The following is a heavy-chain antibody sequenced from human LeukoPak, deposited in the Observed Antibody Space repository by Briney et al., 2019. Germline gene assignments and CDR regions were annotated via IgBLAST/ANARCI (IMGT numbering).Heavy chain of an antibody. D-gene: IGHD6-19*01. CDR3: GRLVAGAGITY. CDR1: GFPFTNYW. V-gene: IGHV3-7*05. CDR2: IRQEGNER. Sequence: QPGGSLRLSCVASGFPFTNYWITWVRQPPGKRLQWVANIRQEGNERYFVDSVKVRFTISRDNAKNSLYLQMNSLRAEDTAVYYCGRLVAGAGITYWGEGTLVTVSS. J-gene: IGHJ4*02.